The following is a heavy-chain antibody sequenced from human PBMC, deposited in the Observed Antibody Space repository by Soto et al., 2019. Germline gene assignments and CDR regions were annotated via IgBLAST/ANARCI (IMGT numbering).Heavy chain of an antibody. D-gene: IGHD2-15*01. V-gene: IGHV4-30-4*01. Sequence: SETLSLTCTVSGGSISSGDYYWSWIRQPPGKGLEWIGYIYYSGSTYYNPSLKSRVTISVDTSKNQFSLKLSSVTAADTAVYYCARLNNVVVAAVHFDYWGQGTLVTVSS. CDR3: ARLNNVVVAAVHFDY. CDR2: IYYSGST. J-gene: IGHJ4*02. CDR1: GGSISSGDYY.